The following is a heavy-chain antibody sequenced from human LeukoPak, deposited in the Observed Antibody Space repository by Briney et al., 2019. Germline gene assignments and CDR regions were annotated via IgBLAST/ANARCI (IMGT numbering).Heavy chain of an antibody. Sequence: GGSLRLSCAASGFTFSSYAMSWVRQAPGKGLEWVSDINGSGGSTYYADSVKGRFTISRDNSKNTLYLQMNSLRAEDTAVYYCAKRNTMVRGGPCFDYWGQGLLVTVSS. CDR2: INGSGGST. CDR1: GFTFSSYA. J-gene: IGHJ4*02. CDR3: AKRNTMVRGGPCFDY. D-gene: IGHD3-10*01. V-gene: IGHV3-23*01.